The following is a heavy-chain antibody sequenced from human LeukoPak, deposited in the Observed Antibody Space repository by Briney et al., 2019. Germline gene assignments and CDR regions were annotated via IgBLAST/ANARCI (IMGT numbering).Heavy chain of an antibody. D-gene: IGHD3-10*01. J-gene: IGHJ3*02. CDR1: GYTFTSYY. CDR3: ARDYYGSGSYYKDAFDI. CDR2: INPSGGST. Sequence: ASVKVSCKASGYTFTSYYMHWVQQAPGQGLEWMGIINPSGGSTSYAQKFQGRVTMTRDTSTSTVYMELSSLRSEDTAVYYCARDYYGSGSYYKDAFDIWGQGTMVTVSS. V-gene: IGHV1-46*01.